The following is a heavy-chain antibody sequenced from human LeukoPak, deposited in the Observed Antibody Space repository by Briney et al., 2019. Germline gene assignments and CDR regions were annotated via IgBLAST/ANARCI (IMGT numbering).Heavy chain of an antibody. CDR2: ISYSGTT. D-gene: IGHD6-6*01. J-gene: IGHJ6*03. CDR1: GGSISSRPYY. CDR3: ARDFSSSSSVYYYYYMDV. Sequence: SETLSLTCTVSGGSISSRPYYWGWVRQSPGKGLEWIGTISYSGTTYYNPSLKSRVTISSDTSKNQLSLKLSSVTAADTAIYYCARDFSSSSSVYYYYYMDVWGKGTTVTVSS. V-gene: IGHV4-39*07.